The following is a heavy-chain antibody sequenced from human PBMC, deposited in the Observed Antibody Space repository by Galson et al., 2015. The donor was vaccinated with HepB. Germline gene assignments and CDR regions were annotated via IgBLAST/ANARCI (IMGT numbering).Heavy chain of an antibody. CDR2: ISAGGGET. V-gene: IGHV3-23*01. D-gene: IGHD1-26*01. J-gene: IGHJ4*02. CDR1: GFTFASSG. Sequence: SLRLSCAASGFTFASSGMSWVRQAPGKGLEWVSLISAGGGETRYADSVKGRFTVSRDNSKNTLYLQMNSLRAEDTAIYYCAKSFYGGSYYFDSWGRGTLVTVSS. CDR3: AKSFYGGSYYFDS.